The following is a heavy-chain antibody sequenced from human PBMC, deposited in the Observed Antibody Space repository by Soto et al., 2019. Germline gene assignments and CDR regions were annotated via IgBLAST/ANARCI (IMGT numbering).Heavy chain of an antibody. D-gene: IGHD3-9*01. Sequence: PSETLSLTCTVSGGSISSSSYYWGWIRQPPGKGLEWIGSIYYSGSTYYNPSLKGRVTISVDTSKNQFSLKLSSVTAADTAVYYCARHDWVYRAWATFDYWGQGTLVTVSS. J-gene: IGHJ4*02. V-gene: IGHV4-39*01. CDR3: ARHDWVYRAWATFDY. CDR2: IYYSGST. CDR1: GGSISSSSYY.